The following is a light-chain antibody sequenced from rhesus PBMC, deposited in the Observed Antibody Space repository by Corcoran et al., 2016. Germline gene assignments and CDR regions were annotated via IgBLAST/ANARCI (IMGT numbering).Light chain of an antibody. V-gene: IGKV3-42*01. CDR3: QQDYSWPLT. CDR1: KSVSKN. CDR2: GAS. Sequence: EIVMTQSPATLSLSPGERATLSCRASKSVSKNLAWYPQKPGQAPKLLIDGASSKAPGIPERFSDSGYGTEFTLTMSSLEPEDVGVYYCQQDYSWPLTFGGGTKVELK. J-gene: IGKJ4*01.